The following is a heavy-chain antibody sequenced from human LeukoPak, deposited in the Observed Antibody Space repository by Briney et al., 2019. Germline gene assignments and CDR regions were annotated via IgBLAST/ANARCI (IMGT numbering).Heavy chain of an antibody. CDR2: ISGSGGST. V-gene: IGHV3-23*01. CDR1: GFTFSSYA. D-gene: IGHD2-2*02. CDR3: AKDLDCSSTSCDRDY. J-gene: IGHJ4*02. Sequence: GASLRLSCAASGFTFSSYAMSWVRQAPGKGLEWVSAISGSGGSTYYADSVKGRFTISRDNSKNTLYPQMNSLRAEDTAVYYCAKDLDCSSTSCDRDYWGQGTLVTVSS.